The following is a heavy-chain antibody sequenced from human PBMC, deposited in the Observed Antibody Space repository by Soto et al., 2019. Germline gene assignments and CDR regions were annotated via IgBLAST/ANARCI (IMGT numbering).Heavy chain of an antibody. CDR3: ARGPNYYDSSGYDY. V-gene: IGHV4-34*01. D-gene: IGHD3-22*01. Sequence: SETLSLTCAVYGGSFSGYYWSWIRQPPGKGLEWIGEINHSGSTNYNPSLKSRGTISVETSKNQFSLKMSSVTAADTAVYYCARGPNYYDSSGYDYWRQGTLVTVSS. J-gene: IGHJ4*02. CDR2: INHSGST. CDR1: GGSFSGYY.